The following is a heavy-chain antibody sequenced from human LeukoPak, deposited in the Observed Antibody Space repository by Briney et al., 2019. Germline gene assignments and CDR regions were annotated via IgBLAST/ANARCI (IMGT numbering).Heavy chain of an antibody. CDR3: ATEQTRFRGSPARGAFDI. Sequence: ASVKVSCKASGYTFTSYAMRWVRQAPGQRLEWMGWINAGNGNTKYSQKFQGRVTITRDTSASTAYMELSSLRSEDTAVYYCATEQTRFRGSPARGAFDIWGQGTMVTVSS. CDR2: INAGNGNT. D-gene: IGHD1/OR15-1a*01. CDR1: GYTFTSYA. J-gene: IGHJ3*02. V-gene: IGHV1-3*01.